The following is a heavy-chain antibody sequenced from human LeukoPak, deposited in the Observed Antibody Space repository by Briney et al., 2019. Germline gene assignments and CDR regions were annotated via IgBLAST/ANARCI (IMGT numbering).Heavy chain of an antibody. CDR3: ARSPPRGYASLDY. Sequence: PSQTLSLTCTVSGVSISSGGYYWSWIRQHPGKGLEWIGYIYYSGSTYHNPSLKSRVTISVDTSKNQFSLKLSSVTAADTAVYYCARSPPRGYASLDYWGQGTLVTVSS. J-gene: IGHJ4*02. CDR1: GVSISSGGYY. D-gene: IGHD5-18*01. CDR2: IYYSGST. V-gene: IGHV4-31*03.